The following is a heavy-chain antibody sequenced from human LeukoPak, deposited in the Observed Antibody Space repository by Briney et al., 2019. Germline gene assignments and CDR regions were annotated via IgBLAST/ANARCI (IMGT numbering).Heavy chain of an antibody. Sequence: ASVKVSCKASGYTFISYGFTWVRQAPGQGLEWMGWINAYTGNTNYAQKLQGRVTMTTDTSTSTAYMELRSLRSDDTAVYYCARDYCSGGSCYSYDYYGMDVWGQGTTVTVSS. CDR2: INAYTGNT. CDR3: ARDYCSGGSCYSYDYYGMDV. CDR1: GYTFISYG. J-gene: IGHJ6*02. D-gene: IGHD2-15*01. V-gene: IGHV1-18*01.